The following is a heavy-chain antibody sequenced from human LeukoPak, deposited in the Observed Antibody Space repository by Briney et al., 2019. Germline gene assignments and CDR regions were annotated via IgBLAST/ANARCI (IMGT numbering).Heavy chain of an antibody. J-gene: IGHJ4*02. D-gene: IGHD1-20*01. CDR3: ARDPITGTTYFDY. CDR2: IHPNSGGT. V-gene: IGHV1-2*02. Sequence: VASVKVSCKASGYTFTGYYMHWVRQAPGQGLEWMGWIHPNSGGTNYAQKFQGRVTMTRDTSISTAYMELSRLRSDDTAVYYCARDPITGTTYFDYWGQGTLVTVSS. CDR1: GYTFTGYY.